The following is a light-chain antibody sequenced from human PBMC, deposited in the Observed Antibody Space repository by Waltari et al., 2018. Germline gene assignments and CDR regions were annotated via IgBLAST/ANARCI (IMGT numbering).Light chain of an antibody. CDR2: KAS. CDR1: QSISNW. CDR3: QQYNSYSLLP. J-gene: IGKJ4*01. Sequence: DIQMTQSPSTLSASVGDRVTITCRASQSISNWLAWYQQKPRKAPKSLIYKASTLESGVPSRFSGSGSGTEFTLTISSLQPDDFATYYCQQYNSYSLLPFGGGTKVEIK. V-gene: IGKV1-5*03.